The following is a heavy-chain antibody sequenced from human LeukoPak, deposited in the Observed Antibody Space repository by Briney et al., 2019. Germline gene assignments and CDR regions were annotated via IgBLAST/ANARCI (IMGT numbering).Heavy chain of an antibody. CDR2: ISPSGGSP. Sequence: ASVKVSRKASGYTFTNYYMHWVRQAPGQGLEWMGMISPSGGSPTYAQKFQGRVSLTRDTSTSTIYVEVSSLRAEDTAVYYCARGTDYYYYYVMDVWGRGTTVTVSS. V-gene: IGHV1-46*01. CDR3: ARGTDYYYYYVMDV. CDR1: GYTFTNYY. J-gene: IGHJ6*02.